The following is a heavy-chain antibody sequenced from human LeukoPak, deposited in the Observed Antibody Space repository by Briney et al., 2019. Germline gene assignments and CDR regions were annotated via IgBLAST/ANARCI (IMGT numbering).Heavy chain of an antibody. CDR1: GGSISSYY. D-gene: IGHD4-23*01. J-gene: IGHJ5*02. Sequence: SETLSLTCTVSGGSISSYYWSWIRQPAGKGLEWIGRFYSGGSADYNPSLKSRVTMSVDTSKNQFSLKLSSVTAADTAVYYCARADYGGYTWFDPWGQGTLVTVSS. CDR3: ARADYGGYTWFDP. V-gene: IGHV4-4*07. CDR2: FYSGGSA.